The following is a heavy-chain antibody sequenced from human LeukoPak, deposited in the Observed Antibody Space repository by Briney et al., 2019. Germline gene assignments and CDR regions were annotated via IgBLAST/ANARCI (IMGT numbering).Heavy chain of an antibody. CDR3: ARVPTATDSSGWYVVYYGMDV. J-gene: IGHJ6*02. V-gene: IGHV3-66*01. Sequence: GGSLRLSCAASGFTVSSNYMSWVRQAPGKGLEWVSVIYSGCSTYYADSVKGRFTISRDNSKNTLYLQMNSLRAEDTAVYYCARVPTATDSSGWYVVYYGMDVWGQGTTVTVSS. CDR2: IYSGCST. CDR1: GFTVSSNY. D-gene: IGHD6-19*01.